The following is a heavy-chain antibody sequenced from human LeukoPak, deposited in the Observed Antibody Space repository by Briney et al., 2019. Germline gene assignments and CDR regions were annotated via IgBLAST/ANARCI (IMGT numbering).Heavy chain of an antibody. V-gene: IGHV3-7*01. J-gene: IGHJ4*02. CDR3: ARDLYYYDSSGYLLWDY. CDR1: GFTVSSYW. CDR2: IKQDGSEK. Sequence: GGSLRLSCAASGFTVSSYWMSWVRQAPGKGLEWVAKIKQDGSEKYYVDSVKGRFTISRDNAKNSLYLQMNSLRAEDTAVYYCARDLYYYDSSGYLLWDYWGQGTLVTVSS. D-gene: IGHD3-22*01.